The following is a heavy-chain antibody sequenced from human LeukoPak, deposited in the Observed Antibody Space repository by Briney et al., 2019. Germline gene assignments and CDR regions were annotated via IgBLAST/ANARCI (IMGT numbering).Heavy chain of an antibody. J-gene: IGHJ5*02. CDR3: ARDSLYDDYGNWFDP. D-gene: IGHD4-17*01. Sequence: GGSLRLSCAAPGFTFSRYSMNWVRQAPGKGLEWVSYISSSSSTIYYADSVKGRFTISRDNAKNSLYLQMNSLRDEDTAVYYCARDSLYDDYGNWFDPWGQGTLVAVSS. V-gene: IGHV3-48*02. CDR1: GFTFSRYS. CDR2: ISSSSSTI.